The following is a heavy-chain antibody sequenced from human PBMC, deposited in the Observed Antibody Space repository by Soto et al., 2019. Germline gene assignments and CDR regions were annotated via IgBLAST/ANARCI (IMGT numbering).Heavy chain of an antibody. CDR1: GGSISSSSYY. CDR2: IYYSGST. CDR3: ARPIAASPNWFDP. Sequence: SETLSLTCTVSGGSISSSSYYWGWIRQPPGKGLEWIGSIYYSGSTYYNPSLKSRVTISVDTSKNQFSLKLSSVTAADTAVYYCARPIAASPNWFDPWGQGTLVTVSS. J-gene: IGHJ5*02. V-gene: IGHV4-39*01. D-gene: IGHD2-15*01.